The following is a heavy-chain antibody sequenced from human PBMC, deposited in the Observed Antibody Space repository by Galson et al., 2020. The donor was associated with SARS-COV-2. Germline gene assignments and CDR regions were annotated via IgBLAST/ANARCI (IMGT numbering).Heavy chain of an antibody. D-gene: IGHD3-16*01. V-gene: IGHV4-59*01. Sequence: SETLSLTCTVSGGSISSYYWRWIRQPPGKGLEWIGYIYYSGSTNYNPSLKRRVTISVDTSKNQFSLKLSSVTAADTAVYYCARDLEGTYGGFGWFDPGGQGTLVTVSS. J-gene: IGHJ5*02. CDR3: ARDLEGTYGGFGWFDP. CDR1: GGSISSYY. CDR2: IYYSGST.